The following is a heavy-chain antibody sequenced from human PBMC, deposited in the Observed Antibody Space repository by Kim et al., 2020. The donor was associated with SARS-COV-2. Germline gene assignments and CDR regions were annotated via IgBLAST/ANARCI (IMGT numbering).Heavy chain of an antibody. D-gene: IGHD1-26*01. V-gene: IGHV4-59*09. CDR3: ASGWDLDY. J-gene: IGHJ4*02. Sequence: RGSPNHTPPLKSRVTTSVDTSKNQFSLKLSSVTAADTAVYYCASGWDLDYWGQGTLVTVSS. CDR2: RGSP.